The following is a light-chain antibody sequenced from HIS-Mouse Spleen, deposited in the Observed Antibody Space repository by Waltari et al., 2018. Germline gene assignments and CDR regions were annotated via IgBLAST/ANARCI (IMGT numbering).Light chain of an antibody. J-gene: IGLJ2*01. V-gene: IGLV3-10*01. CDR1: ALPQKY. CDR2: EDS. CDR3: YSTDSSGNHRV. Sequence: YELTQPPSVSVSPGQTARITCSGEALPQKYAYWYQQKSGQAPVLVIYEDSKRPSGIPERFSGSSSGTMATLTISGAQVEDEADYYCYSTDSSGNHRVFGGGTKLTVL.